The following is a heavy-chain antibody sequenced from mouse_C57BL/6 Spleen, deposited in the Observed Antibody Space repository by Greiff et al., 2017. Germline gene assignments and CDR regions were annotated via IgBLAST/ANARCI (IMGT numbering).Heavy chain of an antibody. J-gene: IGHJ3*01. CDR1: GFTFSDYY. D-gene: IGHD4-1*01. V-gene: IGHV5-16*01. Sequence: EVKLMESEGGLVQPGSSMKLSCTASGFTFSDYYMAWVRQVPEKGLEWVANINYDGSSTYYLDSLKSRFIISRDNAKNILYLQMSSLKSEDTATYYFARDLTGIAYWGQRTLVTVSA. CDR2: INYDGSST. CDR3: ARDLTGIAY.